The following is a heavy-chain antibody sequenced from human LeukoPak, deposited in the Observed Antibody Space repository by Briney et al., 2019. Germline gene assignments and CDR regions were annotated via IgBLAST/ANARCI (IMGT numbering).Heavy chain of an antibody. CDR2: INPNSGGT. V-gene: IGHV1-2*02. D-gene: IGHD6-6*01. Sequence: ASVKVSCKASGYTFTGYYMHWVRQAPGQGLEWMGWINPNSGGTNYAQKFQGRVTMTRDTSISTAYMQLTRLRTDDTAVYYCARDPHQSSTGSSPDYWGQGTLVTVSS. CDR1: GYTFTGYY. J-gene: IGHJ4*02. CDR3: ARDPHQSSTGSSPDY.